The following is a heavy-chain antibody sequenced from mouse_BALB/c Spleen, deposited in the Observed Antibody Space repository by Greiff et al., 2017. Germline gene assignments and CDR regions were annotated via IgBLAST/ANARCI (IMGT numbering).Heavy chain of an antibody. CDR1: GFTFSSYG. CDR3: ARPGTTVVDY. D-gene: IGHD1-1*01. Sequence: EVQRVESGGDLVKPGGSLKLSCAASGFTFSSYGMSWVRQTPDKRLEWVATISSGGSYTYYPDSVKGRFTISRDNAKNTLYLQMSSLKSEDTAMYYCARPGTTVVDYWGQGTTRTVSS. J-gene: IGHJ2*01. V-gene: IGHV5-6*01. CDR2: ISSGGSYT.